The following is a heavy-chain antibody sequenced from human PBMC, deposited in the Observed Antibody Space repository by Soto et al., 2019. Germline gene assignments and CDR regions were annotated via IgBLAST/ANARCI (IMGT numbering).Heavy chain of an antibody. J-gene: IGHJ4*02. Sequence: ASVKVSCKASGYTFTSYAMHWVRQAPGQRLEWMGWINAGNGNTKYSQKFQGRVTITRDTSANTAYMELSSLRSEDTAVYYCARVRFLEWPYFDYWGQGTLVTVSS. CDR2: INAGNGNT. CDR1: GYTFTSYA. V-gene: IGHV1-3*01. D-gene: IGHD3-3*01. CDR3: ARVRFLEWPYFDY.